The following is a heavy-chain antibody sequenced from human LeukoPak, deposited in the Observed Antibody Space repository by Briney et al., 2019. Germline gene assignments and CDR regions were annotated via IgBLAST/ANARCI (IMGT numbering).Heavy chain of an antibody. V-gene: IGHV3-23*01. J-gene: IGHJ4*02. CDR2: ISGSGGST. CDR3: AKDRYIAEVLDY. CDR1: GFTFSSYG. D-gene: IGHD6-13*01. Sequence: PGGSLRLSCAASGFTFSSYGMSWVRQAPGKGLEWVSAISGSGGSTYYADSVKGRFTISRDNSKNTLYLQMNSLRAEDTAVYYCAKDRYIAEVLDYWGQGTLVTVSS.